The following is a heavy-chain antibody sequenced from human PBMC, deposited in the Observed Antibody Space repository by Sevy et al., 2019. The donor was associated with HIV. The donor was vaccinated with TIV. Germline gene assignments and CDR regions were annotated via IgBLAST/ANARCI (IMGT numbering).Heavy chain of an antibody. CDR3: AREGVIYDDDGRDFDDAFDI. Sequence: GGSLRLSCAASAFSLSNYYMTWVRQAPGKGLEWVVNIKQGGNEQFYLESVKGRFTISRDDSKNSVYLQMTSLRAEDTAVYYCAREGVIYDDDGRDFDDAFDIWGHGTMVTVSS. V-gene: IGHV3-7*01. J-gene: IGHJ3*02. D-gene: IGHD2-21*01. CDR2: IKQGGNEQ. CDR1: AFSLSNYY.